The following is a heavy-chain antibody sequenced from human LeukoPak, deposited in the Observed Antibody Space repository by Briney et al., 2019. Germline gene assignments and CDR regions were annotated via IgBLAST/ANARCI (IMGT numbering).Heavy chain of an antibody. CDR2: IIPIFGTA. D-gene: IGHD3-10*01. CDR3: ARDRYYGSRGAFDI. Sequence: SVKVSCKASGGTFSSYAISWVRQAPGQGLEWMGGIIPIFGTANYAQKFQGRVTITADESTSTAYMELSSLRSEDTAVYYCARDRYYGSRGAFDIWGQGTMVTVSS. J-gene: IGHJ3*02. CDR1: GGTFSSYA. V-gene: IGHV1-69*01.